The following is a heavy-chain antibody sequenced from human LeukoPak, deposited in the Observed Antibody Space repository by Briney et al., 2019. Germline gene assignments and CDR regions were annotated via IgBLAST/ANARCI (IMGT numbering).Heavy chain of an antibody. V-gene: IGHV3-74*01. CDR2: INSDGSSA. Sequence: GGSLRLSCAASGFTFSTYWIHWVRQAPGKGLVWVSRINSDGSSATYADSVKGRFTISRDNAKNTVYLQMNSLRVVDTAVYSCTSRNGSGDYWGQGTPVTVSS. CDR1: GFTFSTYW. J-gene: IGHJ4*02. D-gene: IGHD3-10*01. CDR3: TSRNGSGDY.